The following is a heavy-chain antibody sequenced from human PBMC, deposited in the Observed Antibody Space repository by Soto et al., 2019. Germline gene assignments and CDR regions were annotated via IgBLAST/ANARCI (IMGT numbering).Heavy chain of an antibody. CDR2: IYHSGST. CDR1: GYSISIGYY. CDR3: ARGAATVTPGWFDP. J-gene: IGHJ5*02. D-gene: IGHD4-17*01. V-gene: IGHV4-38-2*01. Sequence: PSETLSLTCAVSGYSISIGYYCGCIRQTPGKGLEWIASIYHSGSTYYNPSLKSRVTISVDTSKNQFSLKLTSVTAADTAVYYCARGAATVTPGWFDPWGQGIMVTVSS.